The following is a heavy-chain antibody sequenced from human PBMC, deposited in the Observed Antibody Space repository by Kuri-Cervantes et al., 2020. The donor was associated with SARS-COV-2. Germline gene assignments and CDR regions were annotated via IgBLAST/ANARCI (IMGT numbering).Heavy chain of an antibody. V-gene: IGHV3-13*04. Sequence: GESLKISCAASGFTFSSYDMHWVRQATGKGLEWVSAIGTAGDTYYPGSVKGRFTISRENAKNSLYLQMNSLRAGDTAVYYCARDGQYYYDSSGYYSDWCFDLWGRGTLVTVSS. CDR2: IGTAGDT. CDR1: GFTFSSYD. J-gene: IGHJ2*01. CDR3: ARDGQYYYDSSGYYSDWCFDL. D-gene: IGHD3-22*01.